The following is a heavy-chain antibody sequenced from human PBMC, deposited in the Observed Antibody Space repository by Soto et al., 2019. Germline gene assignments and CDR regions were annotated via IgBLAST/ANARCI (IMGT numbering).Heavy chain of an antibody. CDR1: GYTFTGYY. V-gene: IGHV1-2*04. J-gene: IGHJ6*02. D-gene: IGHD2-15*01. Sequence: ASVKVSCKASGYTFTGYYMHWVRQAPGQGLEWMGWINPNSGGTNYAQKFQGWVTMTRDTSISTAYMELSRLRSDDTAVYYCARVGSRYYYGMDVWGQGTTVTVSS. CDR3: ARVGSRYYYGMDV. CDR2: INPNSGGT.